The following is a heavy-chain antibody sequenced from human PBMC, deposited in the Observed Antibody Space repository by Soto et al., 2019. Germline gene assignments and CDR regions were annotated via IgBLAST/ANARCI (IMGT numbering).Heavy chain of an antibody. D-gene: IGHD2-8*01. CDR3: AKDFAVCSSGVCLHNGFDP. V-gene: IGHV3-30*18. Sequence: QVQLVESGGGVVQPGRSLRLSCAASGFTFSSFGVHWVRQAPGKGLEWVAVISYGGTNRYYADSVKGRFTISRDNSRKMVYLQMDSLRDEDTAVYYCAKDFAVCSSGVCLHNGFDPWGQGTLVTVSS. CDR1: GFTFSSFG. CDR2: ISYGGTNR. J-gene: IGHJ5*02.